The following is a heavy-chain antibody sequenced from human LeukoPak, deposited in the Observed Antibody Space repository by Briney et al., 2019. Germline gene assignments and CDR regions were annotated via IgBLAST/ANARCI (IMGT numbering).Heavy chain of an antibody. CDR3: ARDRSMVPYYYDSSGYYSTSHFDY. J-gene: IGHJ4*02. Sequence: AASVKVSCKASGYTFTGYYMHWVRQAPGQGLEWMGWINPNSGGTNYAQKFQGRVTMTRDTSIRTAYMELSRLRSDDTAVYYCARDRSMVPYYYDSSGYYSTSHFDYWGQGTLVTVSS. D-gene: IGHD3-22*01. V-gene: IGHV1-2*02. CDR2: INPNSGGT. CDR1: GYTFTGYY.